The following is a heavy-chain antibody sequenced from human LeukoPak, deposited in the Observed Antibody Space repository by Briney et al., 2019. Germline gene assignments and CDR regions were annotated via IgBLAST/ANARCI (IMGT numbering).Heavy chain of an antibody. D-gene: IGHD3-10*01. V-gene: IGHV4-39*01. CDR2: IYYSGST. Sequence: PSETLSLTCTVSGGSISSYYWGWIRQPPGKGLEWIGSIYYSGSTYYNPSLKSRVTISVDTSKNQFSLKLSSVTAADTAVYYCARHLLGYYYGSGSYYPSGFDYWGQGTLVTVSS. J-gene: IGHJ4*02. CDR1: GGSISSYY. CDR3: ARHLLGYYYGSGSYYPSGFDY.